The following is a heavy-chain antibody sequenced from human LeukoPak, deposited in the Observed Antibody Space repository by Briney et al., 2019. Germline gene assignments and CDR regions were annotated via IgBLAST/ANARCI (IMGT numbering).Heavy chain of an antibody. J-gene: IGHJ6*02. CDR3: ARRSWMDV. CDR2: IYYSGST. CDR1: GGSISSGNYY. V-gene: IGHV4-39*01. Sequence: LETLSLTCTLSGGSISSGNYYWSWIRQPPGKGLEWIGSIYYSGSTYYNPSLKSRVTISVDTSKNQFSLKLSSVTAADTAVYYCARRSWMDVWGQGTTVTVSS.